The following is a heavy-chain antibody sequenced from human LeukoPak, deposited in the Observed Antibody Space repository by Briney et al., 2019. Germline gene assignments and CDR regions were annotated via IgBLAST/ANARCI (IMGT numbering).Heavy chain of an antibody. CDR3: ARVHGSGSYYNYYYYGMDV. CDR1: GYTFNTYG. J-gene: IGHJ6*02. V-gene: IGHV1-18*01. Sequence: ASVKVSCKPYGYTFNTYGITWVRQAPGQGLEWMGWISPYNGNTNHAQKFQGRVTLTTDTSTSTAYMELRSLRSDDTAVYYCARVHGSGSYYNYYYYGMDVWGQGTTVTVSS. CDR2: ISPYNGNT. D-gene: IGHD3-10*01.